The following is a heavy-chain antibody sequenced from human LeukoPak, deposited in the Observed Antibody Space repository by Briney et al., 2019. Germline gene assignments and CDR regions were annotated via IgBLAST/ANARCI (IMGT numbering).Heavy chain of an antibody. V-gene: IGHV3-7*01. D-gene: IGHD3-22*01. CDR2: IKPDGTDK. CDR1: GFTFSNFW. J-gene: IGHJ3*02. CDR3: ARDPYDISAYGAFDI. Sequence: PGGSLRLSCAASGFTFSNFWMSWVRQAPGKGLEWVAHIKPDGTDKADVDSVRGRFIISRDNAKNSLYLQMNSLRVEDTAVYYCARDPYDISAYGAFDIWGQGTTVTVSS.